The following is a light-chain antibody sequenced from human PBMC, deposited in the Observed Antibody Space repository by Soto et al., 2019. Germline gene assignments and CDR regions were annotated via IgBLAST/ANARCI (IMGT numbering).Light chain of an antibody. V-gene: IGLV2-14*01. CDR3: SSYTCSSTTYV. J-gene: IGLJ1*01. CDR1: SSDVGGYNY. Sequence: QSALTQPASVSGSPGQSITISCTGTSSDVGGYNYVSWYQQHPGKAPKLMIYEVSNRPSGVSNRFSGSKSGNTASLTISGLQAEDEADYYCSSYTCSSTTYVLGKRTKVTVL. CDR2: EVS.